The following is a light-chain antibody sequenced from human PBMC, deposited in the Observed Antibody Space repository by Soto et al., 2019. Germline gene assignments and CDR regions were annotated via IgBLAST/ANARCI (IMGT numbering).Light chain of an antibody. J-gene: IGLJ3*02. V-gene: IGLV4-69*01. Sequence: QLVLTQSPSASASPGASVKLTCTLSSGHSDYAIAWHQQQPEKGPRYLMKVTSDGSHTKGDGIPDRFSGSSSGADRYLTISSLRSDDEADHYCQAWGTGGVFGGGPKLTVL. CDR3: QAWGTGGV. CDR1: SGHSDYA. CDR2: VTSDGSH.